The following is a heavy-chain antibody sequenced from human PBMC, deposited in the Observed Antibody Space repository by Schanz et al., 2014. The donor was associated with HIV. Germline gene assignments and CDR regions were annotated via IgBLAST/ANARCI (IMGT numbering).Heavy chain of an antibody. V-gene: IGHV4-34*01. CDR3: AGARVLRDLEWPPSYHHYGMHV. Sequence: QVQLQESGPGLLKPSETLSLTCAVYGGSFSGYVWSWIRQAPGKGLEWIGEITDDGTTDYKSSLKSRVTISVDTSKNQFSLKLRSATDADVAVYYCAGARVLRDLEWPPSYHHYGMHVWGQGTTVIV. J-gene: IGHJ6*02. D-gene: IGHD3-3*01. CDR1: GGSFSGYV. CDR2: ITDDGTT.